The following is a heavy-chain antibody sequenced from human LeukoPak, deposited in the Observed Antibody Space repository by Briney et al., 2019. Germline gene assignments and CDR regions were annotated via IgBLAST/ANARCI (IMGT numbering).Heavy chain of an antibody. Sequence: GGAPGLSFAAPGFTSWSFSMNWGPQAPGKGVGGGSSISSSSSYIYYADSVKGRFTISRDNAKNSLYLQMNSLRAEDTAVYYCARARGSYSAYDYWGQGTLVTVSS. CDR1: GFTSWSFS. CDR2: ISSSSSYI. V-gene: IGHV3-21*01. CDR3: ARARGSYSAYDY. J-gene: IGHJ4*02. D-gene: IGHD1-26*01.